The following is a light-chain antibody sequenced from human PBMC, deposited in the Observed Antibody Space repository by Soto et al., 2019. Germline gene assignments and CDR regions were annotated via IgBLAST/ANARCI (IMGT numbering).Light chain of an antibody. CDR2: EVS. CDR3: SSYTSSSTLV. V-gene: IGLV2-14*01. Sequence: QSALTQPASVSGSPGQSITISCTGTSSDVGGYNYVSWYQQHPGKAPKLMIYEVSNRPSGVSNRFSGSNSGNTASLTISGLQAEDEADYYCSSYTSSSTLVFGGATKVTVL. CDR1: SSDVGGYNY. J-gene: IGLJ2*01.